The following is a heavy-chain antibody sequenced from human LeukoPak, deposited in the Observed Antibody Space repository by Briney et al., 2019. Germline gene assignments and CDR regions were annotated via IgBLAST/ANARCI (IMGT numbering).Heavy chain of an antibody. CDR2: IFSGGTT. J-gene: IGHJ4*02. V-gene: IGHV3-53*01. CDR1: GFIVNKND. CDR3: ASGLDY. Sequence: GGSLRLSCAVSGFIVNKNDMSWVRQAPGKGLEWVSIIFSGGTTYLADSVKGRFTISRDNSRNTLYLQMNNVRAEDTAVYFCASGLDYWGQGTLVTVSS.